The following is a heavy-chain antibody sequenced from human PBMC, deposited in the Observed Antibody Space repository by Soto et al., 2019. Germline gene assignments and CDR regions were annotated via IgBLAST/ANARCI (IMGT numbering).Heavy chain of an antibody. J-gene: IGHJ6*02. D-gene: IGHD6-13*01. Sequence: QVQLQESGPGLVKPSETLSLTCTVSGGSISSYYWSWIRQPPGKGLEWIGYIYYSGSTNYNPSLKSRVTISVDTSKNQFSLKLSSLTAADTAVYYCAREERGNYYYYGMDVWGQGTTVTVSS. CDR3: AREERGNYYYYGMDV. V-gene: IGHV4-59*01. CDR2: IYYSGST. CDR1: GGSISSYY.